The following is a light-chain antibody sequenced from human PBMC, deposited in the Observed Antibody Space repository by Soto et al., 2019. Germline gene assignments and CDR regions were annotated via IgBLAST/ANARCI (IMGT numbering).Light chain of an antibody. CDR3: MQGPHWPPT. Sequence: DVVMTQSPPSLPVTLGQPASISCRSCPSVVYSDGKACLNWFQPRAGESPRRLFCTVSNRDSGFPDRFSVRSSRTDFTLQSSRDEAQDGRIDYCMQGPHWPPTFGQGTRVQI. J-gene: IGKJ1*01. CDR2: TVS. V-gene: IGKV2-30*01. CDR1: PSVVYSDGKAC.